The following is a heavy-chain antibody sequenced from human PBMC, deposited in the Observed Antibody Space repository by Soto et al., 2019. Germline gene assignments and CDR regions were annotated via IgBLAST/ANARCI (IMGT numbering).Heavy chain of an antibody. V-gene: IGHV3-23*01. D-gene: IGHD2-8*01. CDR2: ISGSGGST. CDR3: AKEVRYCTNGVCYSGWFDP. Sequence: GSLRLSCAASGFTFSSYAMGWVRQAPGKGLEWVSAISGSGGSTYYADSVKGRFTISRDNSKNTLYLQMNSLRAEDTAVYYCAKEVRYCTNGVCYSGWFDPWGQGTLVTVSS. J-gene: IGHJ5*02. CDR1: GFTFSSYA.